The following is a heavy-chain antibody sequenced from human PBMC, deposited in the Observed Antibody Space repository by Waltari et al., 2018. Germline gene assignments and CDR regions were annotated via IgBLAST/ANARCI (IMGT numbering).Heavy chain of an antibody. CDR3: ARDQIVTGTVD. D-gene: IGHD1-20*01. CDR1: GGTFSRYA. CDR2: SSPIFGTA. J-gene: IGHJ4*02. Sequence: QVQLVQSGAEVKKPGSSVKVSCKASGGTFSRYAISWVRQAPGQGLEWMGRSSPIFGTANDAQKFQGRVTITADKSTSTAYMELSNLRSEDTAVYYCARDQIVTGTVDWGQGTLVTVSS. V-gene: IGHV1-69*08.